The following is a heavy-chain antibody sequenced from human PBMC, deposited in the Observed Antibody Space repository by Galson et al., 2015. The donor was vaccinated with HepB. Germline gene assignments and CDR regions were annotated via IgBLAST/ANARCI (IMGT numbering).Heavy chain of an antibody. D-gene: IGHD3-22*01. CDR2: ISGSGGST. Sequence: SLRLSCAASGFTFSSYAMSWVRQAPGKGLEWVSAISGSGGSTYYADSVKGRFTISRDNSKNTLYLQMNSLRAEDTAVYYCAKLYAIVVVIAPFDYWGQGTLVTVSS. J-gene: IGHJ4*02. CDR1: GFTFSSYA. CDR3: AKLYAIVVVIAPFDY. V-gene: IGHV3-23*01.